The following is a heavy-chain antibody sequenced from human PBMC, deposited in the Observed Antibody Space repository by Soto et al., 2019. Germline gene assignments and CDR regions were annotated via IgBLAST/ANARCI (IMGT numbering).Heavy chain of an antibody. V-gene: IGHV4-34*01. D-gene: IGHD6-13*01. CDR1: DGSFSGYY. CDR3: ASGIRGVGAAGAVAWFDP. Sequence: SETLSLTCAVSDGSFSGYYLSWIRQPPGKGLEWIGEINHVGNTNYNPSLKSRVTISVDPSKKQFSLNLSSVTAADTAVYYCASGIRGVGAAGAVAWFDPWGQGTLVTVSS. CDR2: INHVGNT. J-gene: IGHJ5*02.